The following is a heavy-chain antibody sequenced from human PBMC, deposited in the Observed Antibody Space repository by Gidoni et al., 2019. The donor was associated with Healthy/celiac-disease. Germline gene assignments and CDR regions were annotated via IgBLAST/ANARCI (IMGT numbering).Heavy chain of an antibody. D-gene: IGHD2-2*01. CDR1: GGSITRRTYY. CDR3: ARPVHDIVVVPAAIWYFDL. CDR2: IYYSGST. V-gene: IGHV4-39*01. Sequence: QLQLQESGPGLVKPSEPLSLTSTASGGSITRRTYYCGWIRHPPEKGLEWIGSIYYSGSTYSYPALKSRVSISVDTSKNQFALKLSSVTAADTAVYYCARPVHDIVVVPAAIWYFDLWGRGTLVTVSS. J-gene: IGHJ2*01.